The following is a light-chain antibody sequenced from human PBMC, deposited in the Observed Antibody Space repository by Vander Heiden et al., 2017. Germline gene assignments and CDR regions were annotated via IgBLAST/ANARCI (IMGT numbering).Light chain of an antibody. Sequence: DIQLTQSPSFLSASVADRVTITCRASQAISSYLAWYQQKPGKAPKLLIYAASSLQSGVPSRFSGSESGTEFTLTISSLQPEDFATYYCQQLNSYPLTFGGGTKVEIK. CDR2: AAS. J-gene: IGKJ4*01. CDR1: QAISSY. CDR3: QQLNSYPLT. V-gene: IGKV1-9*01.